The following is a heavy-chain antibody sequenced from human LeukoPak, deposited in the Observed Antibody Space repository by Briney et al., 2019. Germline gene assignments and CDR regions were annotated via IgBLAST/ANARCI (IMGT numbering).Heavy chain of an antibody. CDR2: INSDGSTT. J-gene: IGHJ3*02. CDR1: GFTFSSYW. V-gene: IGHV3-74*01. CDR3: ARDTADDAFDI. Sequence: GGSLRLSCAASGFTFSSYWMHWVGQAPGKGLVWVSRINSDGSTTSYADSVKGRFTISRDNAKNTLYLQMNSLRAEDTAVYYCARDTADDAFDIWGQGTMVTVSS.